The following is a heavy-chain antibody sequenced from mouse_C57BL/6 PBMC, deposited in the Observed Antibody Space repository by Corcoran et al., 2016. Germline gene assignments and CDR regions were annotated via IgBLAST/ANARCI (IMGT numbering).Heavy chain of an antibody. V-gene: IGHV1-76*01. Sequence: QVQLKQSGAELVRPGASVKLSCKASGYTFTDYYINWVKQRPGQGLEWIARIYPGSGNTYYNEKFKGKATLTAEKSSSTAYMQLSSLTSEDSAVYFCARHGSRFYYAMDYWGQGTAVTVSS. CDR1: GYTFTDYY. CDR2: IYPGSGNT. J-gene: IGHJ4*01. CDR3: ARHGSRFYYAMDY. D-gene: IGHD1-1*01.